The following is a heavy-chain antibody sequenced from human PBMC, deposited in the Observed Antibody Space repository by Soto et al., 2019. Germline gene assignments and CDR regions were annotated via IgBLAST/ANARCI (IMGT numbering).Heavy chain of an antibody. V-gene: IGHV3-7*03. CDR3: ARAHIVVATTFDY. J-gene: IGHJ4*02. Sequence: PVGSLRLSCAASGFTFSSYWMSWVRQAPGKGLEWVANIKQDGSEKYYVDSVKGRFTISRDNAKNSLYLQMNSLRAEDTAVYYCARAHIVVATTFDYWGQGTLVTVSS. D-gene: IGHD6-19*01. CDR2: IKQDGSEK. CDR1: GFTFSSYW.